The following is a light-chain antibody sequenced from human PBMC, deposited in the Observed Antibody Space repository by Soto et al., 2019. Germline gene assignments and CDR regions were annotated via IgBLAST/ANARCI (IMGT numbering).Light chain of an antibody. V-gene: IGKV3-20*01. CDR3: QQYGTSPPWT. Sequence: EIVLTQSPGTLSLSPGERATLSCRASQRVSSSYLAWYQQKVGQAPRLLIYAASSRATGVPDRFSGSGSGTDFTLAISNLEPEDFAVYYCQQYGTSPPWTFGQGTKVEV. CDR2: AAS. CDR1: QRVSSSY. J-gene: IGKJ1*01.